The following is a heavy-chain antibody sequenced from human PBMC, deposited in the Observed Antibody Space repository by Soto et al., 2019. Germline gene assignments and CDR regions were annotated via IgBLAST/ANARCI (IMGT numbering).Heavy chain of an antibody. Sequence: GESLKISCKGSGYSFTSYWISWVRQMPGKGLEWMGRIDPSDSYTNYSPSFQGHVTISADKSISTAYLQWSSLEASDTAMYYCARGDIVVVPAALYGMDVWGQGTTVTVSS. CDR3: ARGDIVVVPAALYGMDV. V-gene: IGHV5-10-1*01. D-gene: IGHD2-2*01. CDR2: IDPSDSYT. J-gene: IGHJ6*02. CDR1: GYSFTSYW.